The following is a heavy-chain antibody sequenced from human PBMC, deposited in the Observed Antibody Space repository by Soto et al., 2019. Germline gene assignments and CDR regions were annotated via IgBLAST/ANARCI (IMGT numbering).Heavy chain of an antibody. CDR2: IIPYYNTL. D-gene: IGHD6-13*01. CDR1: EGTFNSYA. J-gene: IGHJ4*02. CDR3: ASGASRWYPYFFDS. Sequence: QAQVVQSGAEVRKPGSSVKLSCKASEGTFNSYAIAWVRHAPGQGLEWMGGIIPYYNTLNYAQKFQDRVTITAYDATNTVYMELSSLRSDDTAVSLCASGASRWYPYFFDSWAQGTLVTVSS. V-gene: IGHV1-69*01.